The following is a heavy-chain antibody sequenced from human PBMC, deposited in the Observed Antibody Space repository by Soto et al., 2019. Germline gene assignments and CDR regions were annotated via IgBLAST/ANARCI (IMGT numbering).Heavy chain of an antibody. Sequence: EVQLLESGGGLVQPGGSLRLSCAASGFTFSSYAMSWVRQAPGKGLEWVSVISGSGTSTYYADSVKGRFTISRDNSKNTLYLQMNSLRAEDSAVYYCAKTLYHYDTSAYQWGQGTLVTVSS. V-gene: IGHV3-23*01. CDR3: AKTLYHYDTSAYQ. CDR1: GFTFSSYA. D-gene: IGHD3-22*01. CDR2: ISGSGTST. J-gene: IGHJ4*02.